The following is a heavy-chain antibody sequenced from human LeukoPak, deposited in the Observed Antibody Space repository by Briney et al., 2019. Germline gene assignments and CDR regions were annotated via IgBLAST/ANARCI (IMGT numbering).Heavy chain of an antibody. Sequence: PSETLSLTCTVSGGSISSGDYYWSWIRQPPGKGLEWIGYIYYSGSTYYNPSLKSRVTISVDTSKNQFSLKLSSVTAADTAVYYCARDLGYSYGYYYYYGMDVRGQGTTVTVSS. CDR2: IYYSGST. J-gene: IGHJ6*02. D-gene: IGHD5-18*01. CDR1: GGSISSGDYY. CDR3: ARDLGYSYGYYYYYGMDV. V-gene: IGHV4-30-4*01.